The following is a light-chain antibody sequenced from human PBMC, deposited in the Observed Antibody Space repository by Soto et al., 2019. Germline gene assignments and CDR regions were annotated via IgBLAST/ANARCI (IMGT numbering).Light chain of an antibody. Sequence: QSALTQPPSASGSPGQSVTISCTGTSSDVGGYNHVSWYQQHPGKAPKVVIYEVTKRPSGVPDRFSGSKSGNTASLTVSGLQAEDEADYYCAAWDDSLRAVVFGGGTKLTVL. CDR2: EVT. V-gene: IGLV2-8*01. CDR3: AAWDDSLRAVV. J-gene: IGLJ2*01. CDR1: SSDVGGYNH.